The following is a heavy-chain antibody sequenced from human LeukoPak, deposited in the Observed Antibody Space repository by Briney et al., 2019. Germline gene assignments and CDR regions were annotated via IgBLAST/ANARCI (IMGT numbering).Heavy chain of an antibody. CDR1: GFSFSSYW. V-gene: IGHV3-7*01. D-gene: IGHD3-3*01. Sequence: GGSLRLSCAASGFSFSSYWMTWVRQAPGKGLEWVANLKQDGSEKYYVDSVKGRFTISRDNAKNSLYLQMNSPRAEDTAVYYCARDDGSGYYFDIWGQGTMVTVSS. J-gene: IGHJ3*02. CDR2: LKQDGSEK. CDR3: ARDDGSGYYFDI.